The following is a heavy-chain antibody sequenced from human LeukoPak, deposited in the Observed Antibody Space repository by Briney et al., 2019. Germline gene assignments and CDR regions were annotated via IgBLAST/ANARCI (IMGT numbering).Heavy chain of an antibody. V-gene: IGHV3-23*01. Sequence: GGPLRLSCAASGFTFSSYAMSWVRQAPGKGLEWVSAISGSGGSTYYADSVKGRFTISRDNSKNTLYLQMDSLRAEDTAVYYCAKRIAAGYSSSWVDYWGQGTLVTVSS. CDR1: GFTFSSYA. D-gene: IGHD6-13*01. J-gene: IGHJ4*02. CDR2: ISGSGGST. CDR3: AKRIAAGYSSSWVDY.